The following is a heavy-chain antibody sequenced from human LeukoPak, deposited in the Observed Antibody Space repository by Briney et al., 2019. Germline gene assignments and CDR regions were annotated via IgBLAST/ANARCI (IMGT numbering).Heavy chain of an antibody. CDR1: GGSISSSSYY. V-gene: IGHV4-39*01. D-gene: IGHD2-15*01. Sequence: SGTVSLTCSVSGGSISSSSYYWGWIRQPPGKGLRWIGSFYYSGSTYYNPSLKSRVTISVDTSKNQFSVKLSSVTAADTAVYYCARLVVSATVNSFDPWGQGTLVTVSP. CDR3: ARLVVSATVNSFDP. CDR2: FYYSGST. J-gene: IGHJ5*02.